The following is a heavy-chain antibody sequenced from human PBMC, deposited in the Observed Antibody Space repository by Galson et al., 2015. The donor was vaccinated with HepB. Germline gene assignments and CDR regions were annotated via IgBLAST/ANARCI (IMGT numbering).Heavy chain of an antibody. CDR2: ISGSGGGI. D-gene: IGHD2-21*01. CDR3: ARETSRIVFHAFDI. J-gene: IGHJ3*02. CDR1: GFTFNNFA. Sequence: SLRLSCAASGFTFNNFAMGWVRQAPGKGLEWISTISGSGGGIYYADSVKGRFTISRDNSKNTLYLEMNNLRAEDTAVYYCARETSRIVFHAFDIWGQGTMVTVSS. V-gene: IGHV3-23*01.